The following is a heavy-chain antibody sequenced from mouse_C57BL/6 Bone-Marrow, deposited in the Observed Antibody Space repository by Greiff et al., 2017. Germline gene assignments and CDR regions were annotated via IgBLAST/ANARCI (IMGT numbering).Heavy chain of an antibody. Sequence: VQLQQPGAELVKPGASVKLSCKASGYTFTSYWMHWVKQRPGQGLEWIGMLQPNSGSTNYNEKFKSKATLTVDKSSSPAYMQLSSLTSEDSAVYYCAHLLTGAYWGQGTLVTVSA. V-gene: IGHV1-64*01. CDR3: AHLLTGAY. CDR2: LQPNSGST. CDR1: GYTFTSYW. J-gene: IGHJ3*01.